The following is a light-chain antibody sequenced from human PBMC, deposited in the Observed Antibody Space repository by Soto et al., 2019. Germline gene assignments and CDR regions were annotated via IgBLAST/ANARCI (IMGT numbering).Light chain of an antibody. CDR1: SGHSNYA. Sequence: QAVVTQSPSASASLGASVKLTCTLSSGHSNYAIAWHQQQSEKGPRYLMKINSDGSHSKGDGIPDRFSGSSSGAERYLTISSLQSEDEADYYCQTWGSGIVVFGGGTQLTVL. V-gene: IGLV4-69*01. CDR2: INSDGSH. J-gene: IGLJ2*01. CDR3: QTWGSGIVV.